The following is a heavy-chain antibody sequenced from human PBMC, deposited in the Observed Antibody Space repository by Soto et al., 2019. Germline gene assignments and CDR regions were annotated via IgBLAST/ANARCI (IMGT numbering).Heavy chain of an antibody. CDR2: MNPTSGNT. Sequence: QVQLVQSGAEVKKPGASVKVSCKASGYTFTSYDINWVRQATGQGIEWMGWMNPTSGNTGYAQKFQGRVTMTRNTSISTAYMELSSLRSEDTAVYYCARGLRIRIAAGGWFDPWGQGTLVTVSS. CDR3: ARGLRIRIAAGGWFDP. J-gene: IGHJ5*02. CDR1: GYTFTSYD. V-gene: IGHV1-8*01. D-gene: IGHD6-25*01.